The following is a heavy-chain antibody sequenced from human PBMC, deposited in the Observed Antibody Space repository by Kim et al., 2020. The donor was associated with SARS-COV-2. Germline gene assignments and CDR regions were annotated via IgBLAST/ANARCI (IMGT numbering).Heavy chain of an antibody. Sequence: SVKVSCKASGGTFSSYAISWVRQAPGQGLEWMGGIIPIFGTANYAQKFQGRVTITADESTSTAYMELSSLRSEDTAVYYCASALPYGDYIPYYFDYWGQGTLVTVSS. CDR2: IIPIFGTA. CDR1: GGTFSSYA. J-gene: IGHJ4*02. CDR3: ASALPYGDYIPYYFDY. V-gene: IGHV1-69*13. D-gene: IGHD4-17*01.